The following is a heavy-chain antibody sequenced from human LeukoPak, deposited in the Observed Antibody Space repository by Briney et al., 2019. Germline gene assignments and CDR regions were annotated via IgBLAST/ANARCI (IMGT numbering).Heavy chain of an antibody. CDR2: ISSSGSTI. CDR3: ASGSWLQFVPDY. J-gene: IGHJ4*02. D-gene: IGHD5-24*01. V-gene: IGHV3-48*03. CDR1: GFTFSSYE. Sequence: GGSLRLSCAASGFTFSSYEMNWVRQAPGKGLEWVSYISSSGSTIYYADSVKGRFTISRDNAKNSLYLQMNSLRAEDTAVYYCASGSWLQFVPDYWGQGTLVTVSS.